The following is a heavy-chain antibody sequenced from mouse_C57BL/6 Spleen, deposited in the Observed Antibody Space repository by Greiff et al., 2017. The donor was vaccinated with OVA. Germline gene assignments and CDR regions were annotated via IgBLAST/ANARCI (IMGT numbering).Heavy chain of an antibody. D-gene: IGHD2-3*01. Sequence: QVQLQQSGPELVKPGASVKISCKASGYAFSSSWMNWVKQRPGKGLEWIGRIYPGDGDTNYNGKFKGKATLTADKSSSTAYMQLSSLTSEDSAVYFCARGGDDGDVWGTGTTVTVSS. J-gene: IGHJ1*03. V-gene: IGHV1-82*01. CDR2: IYPGDGDT. CDR1: GYAFSSSW. CDR3: ARGGDDGDV.